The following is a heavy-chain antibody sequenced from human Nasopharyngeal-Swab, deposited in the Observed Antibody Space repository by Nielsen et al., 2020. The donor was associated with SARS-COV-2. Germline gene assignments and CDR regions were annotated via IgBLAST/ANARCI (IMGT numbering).Heavy chain of an antibody. CDR3: ASDSPAMFAY. CDR2: ISSSGDYI. D-gene: IGHD3-10*02. CDR1: GFSFNMYT. V-gene: IGHV3-21*06. J-gene: IGHJ4*02. Sequence: GGSLRLSCAASGFSFNMYTMNWVRQAPGKGLEWVSAISSSGDYIYYAPSLKGRFTISRDNAKNSVYLQMNSLRAEDTAVYYCASDSPAMFAYWGQGTLVTVSS.